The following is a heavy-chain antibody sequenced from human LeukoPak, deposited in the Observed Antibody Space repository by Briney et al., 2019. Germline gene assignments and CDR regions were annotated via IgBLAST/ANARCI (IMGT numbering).Heavy chain of an antibody. CDR2: ISWDGGST. Sequence: PGGSLGLSCAASGFTFDNYAMHWVRQAPGKGLEWVSLISWDGGSTYYAESVKGRFTVSRDNRGNSLYLQMNNLRAEDTALYYCAKSPRMVSDAFDVWGQGTMVTVSS. J-gene: IGHJ3*01. V-gene: IGHV3-43D*04. CDR1: GFTFDNYA. CDR3: AKSPRMVSDAFDV. D-gene: IGHD5-18*01.